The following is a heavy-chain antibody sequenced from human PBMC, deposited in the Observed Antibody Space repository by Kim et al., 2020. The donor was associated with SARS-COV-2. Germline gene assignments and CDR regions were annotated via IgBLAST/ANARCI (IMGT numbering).Heavy chain of an antibody. CDR2: ISYDGSNK. V-gene: IGHV3-30*18. CDR3: AKASSSSWGGYFDY. Sequence: GGSLRLSCAASGFTFSSYGMHWVRQAPGKGLEWVAVISYDGSNKYYADSVKGRFTISRDNSKNTLYLQMNSLRAEDTAVYYCAKASSSSWGGYFDYWGQGTLVTVSS. D-gene: IGHD6-13*01. J-gene: IGHJ4*02. CDR1: GFTFSSYG.